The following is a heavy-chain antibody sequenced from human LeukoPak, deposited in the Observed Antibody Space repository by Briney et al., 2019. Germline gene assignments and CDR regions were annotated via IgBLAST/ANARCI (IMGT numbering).Heavy chain of an antibody. J-gene: IGHJ4*02. V-gene: IGHV4-59*01. Sequence: PSETLSLTCTVSGGSISSYYWSWIRQPPGKGLEWIGYIYYSGSTNYNPSLKSRVTISVDTSKNQFSLKLSSVTAADTAVYYCARGPSYYYDSSGYYGYWGQGTLVTVSS. CDR3: ARGPSYYYDSSGYYGY. CDR2: IYYSGST. CDR1: GGSISSYY. D-gene: IGHD3-22*01.